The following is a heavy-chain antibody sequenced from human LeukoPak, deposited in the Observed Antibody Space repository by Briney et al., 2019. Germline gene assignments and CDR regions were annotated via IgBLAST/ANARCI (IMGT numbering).Heavy chain of an antibody. V-gene: IGHV4-34*01. CDR1: GGSFSGYY. J-gene: IGHJ4*02. D-gene: IGHD3-16*02. CDR2: INHSGST. CDR3: ARRKGVIILYYFDY. Sequence: SETLSLTCAVYGGSFSGYYWSWIRQPPGKGLEWIGKINHSGSTNYNPSLKSRVTISVDTSKNQFSLKLSSVTSADTAVYYCARRKGVIILYYFDYWGQGTLVTVSS.